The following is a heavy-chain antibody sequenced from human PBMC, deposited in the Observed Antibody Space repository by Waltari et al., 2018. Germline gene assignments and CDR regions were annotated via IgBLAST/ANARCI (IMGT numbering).Heavy chain of an antibody. V-gene: IGHV3-23*01. CDR2: IRASGGST. D-gene: IGHD6-13*01. Sequence: EVQLLESGGGLVQPGGSLTLSCSASGFTFSAYAMSWVRHVPGEGLEWVSSIRASGGSTYYADSVKGRFTISRDNSKTTLYVQMKSLRADDTALYYCTRDPGYSGRPPNYLDYWGQGTLVSVSS. CDR1: GFTFSAYA. J-gene: IGHJ4*02. CDR3: TRDPGYSGRPPNYLDY.